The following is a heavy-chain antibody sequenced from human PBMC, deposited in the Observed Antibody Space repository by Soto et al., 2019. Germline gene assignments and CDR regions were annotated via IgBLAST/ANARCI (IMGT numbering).Heavy chain of an antibody. CDR1: GGSLSGSY. CDR3: ARVGRYCTGGTCFFSAFDI. Sequence: QVQLQQWGAGLLKPSETLSLTCAVFGGSLSGSYWSWIRQPPGKGLESIGEIYHSGRTNYSPSLKSRFTISLDTSKYQFSLKLASVSAADTAVYYCARVGRYCTGGTCFFSAFDIWGQGTMVTVSS. CDR2: IYHSGRT. V-gene: IGHV4-34*01. D-gene: IGHD2-8*02. J-gene: IGHJ3*02.